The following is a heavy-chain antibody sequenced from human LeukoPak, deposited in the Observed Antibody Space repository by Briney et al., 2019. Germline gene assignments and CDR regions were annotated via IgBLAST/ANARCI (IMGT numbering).Heavy chain of an antibody. Sequence: ASVKVSCKASGYTFTSYGISWVRQAPGQGLGWMGWISAYNGNTNYAQKLQGRLTLTTDTSTSTAYMELRSLRSDDTAVYYCASCHCTNGVCYGECEYFQHWGQGTLVTVSS. CDR1: GYTFTSYG. D-gene: IGHD2-8*01. CDR2: ISAYNGNT. CDR3: ASCHCTNGVCYGECEYFQH. J-gene: IGHJ1*01. V-gene: IGHV1-18*01.